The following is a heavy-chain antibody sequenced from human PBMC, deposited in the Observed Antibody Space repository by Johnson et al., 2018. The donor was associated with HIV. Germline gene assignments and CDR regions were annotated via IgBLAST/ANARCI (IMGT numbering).Heavy chain of an antibody. V-gene: IGHV3-33*06. D-gene: IGHD6-13*01. J-gene: IGHJ3*01. CDR3: AKCIWGSSLIDAFDF. CDR2: MWYDGSNK. Sequence: QVQLVESGGGVVQPGGSLRLSCATSGFTFSNYGMHWVRQAPGKGLEWVAVMWYDGSNKYYADSVKGRFTISRDNSKNTLYLQMNSLRAEDTAVYYCAKCIWGSSLIDAFDFWGQGTVVTVSS. CDR1: GFTFSNYG.